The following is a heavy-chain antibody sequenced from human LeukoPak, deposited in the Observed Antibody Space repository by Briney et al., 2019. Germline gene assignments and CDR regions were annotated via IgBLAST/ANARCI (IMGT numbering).Heavy chain of an antibody. V-gene: IGHV4-39*01. D-gene: IGHD3/OR15-3a*01. Sequence: EASETLSLTCTVSGVSISSSNSYWGWIRLPPGKGLEWIGSIYYSGNTYYNASLKSQVSISIDTSKNQFSLRLTSVTAADTAVYYCARQTGSGLFILPGGQGTLVTVSS. J-gene: IGHJ4*02. CDR1: GVSISSSNSY. CDR2: IYYSGNT. CDR3: ARQTGSGLFILP.